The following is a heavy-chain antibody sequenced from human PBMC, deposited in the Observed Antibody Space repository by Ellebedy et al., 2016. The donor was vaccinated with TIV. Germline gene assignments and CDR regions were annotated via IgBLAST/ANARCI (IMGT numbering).Heavy chain of an antibody. D-gene: IGHD3-10*01. CDR3: ARDGGSGSYWEGFDY. Sequence: GGSLRLSCTASGFTFSDYYMHWLRQAQGKGPEWLSYTSGISTNTNYADSVRGRFTISRDNAKNSLYLQMNSLRAEDTAVYYCARDGGSGSYWEGFDYWGQGTLVTVSS. J-gene: IGHJ4*02. V-gene: IGHV3-11*06. CDR1: GFTFSDYY. CDR2: TSGISTNT.